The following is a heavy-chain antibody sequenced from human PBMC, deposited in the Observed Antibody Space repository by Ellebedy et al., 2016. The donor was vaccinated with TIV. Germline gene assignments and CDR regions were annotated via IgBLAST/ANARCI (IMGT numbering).Heavy chain of an antibody. J-gene: IGHJ2*01. D-gene: IGHD6-13*01. V-gene: IGHV3-23*01. CDR2: ISGSGGST. CDR1: GFTFSSYA. CDR3: ASPGIAAAGINLRYFDL. Sequence: GGSLRLSXAASGFTFSSYATSWVRQAPGKGLEWVSAISGSGGSTYYADSVTGRFTISRDNSKNTLYLQMNSLRAEDTAVYYCASPGIAAAGINLRYFDLWGRGTLVTVSS.